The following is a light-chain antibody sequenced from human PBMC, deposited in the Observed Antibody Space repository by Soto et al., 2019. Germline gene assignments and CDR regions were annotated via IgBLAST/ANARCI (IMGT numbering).Light chain of an antibody. CDR2: EVT. CDR1: SSDVGGYNY. Sequence: QSVLTQPPSASGSPGQSVTISCTGTSSDVGGYNYVSWYQQHPGKAPKLMIYEVTKRPSGVSDRFSGSKSGNTASLTVSGLQAEDEADYYCSSYAGSNRVVVGGGTKLTVL. CDR3: SSYAGSNRVV. J-gene: IGLJ3*02. V-gene: IGLV2-8*01.